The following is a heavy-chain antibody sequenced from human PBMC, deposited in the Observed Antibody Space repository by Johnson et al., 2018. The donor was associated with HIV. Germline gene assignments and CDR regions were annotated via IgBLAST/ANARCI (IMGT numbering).Heavy chain of an antibody. CDR2: ISWDGGST. CDR3: AKDFIAAACPDAFDI. CDR1: GFTFDDYA. Sequence: QLVESGGVVVQPGGSLRLSCAASGFTFDDYAMHWVRQAPGKGLEWVSLISWDGGSTYYADSVKGRFTISRDNSKNTLYLQMNSRRAEDTAVYYCAKDFIAAACPDAFDIWGQGTMVTVSS. J-gene: IGHJ3*02. V-gene: IGHV3-43D*03. D-gene: IGHD6-13*01.